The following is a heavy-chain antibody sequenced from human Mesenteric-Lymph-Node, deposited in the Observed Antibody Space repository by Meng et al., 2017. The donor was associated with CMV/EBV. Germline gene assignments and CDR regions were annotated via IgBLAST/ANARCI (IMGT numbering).Heavy chain of an antibody. CDR1: GGSISSYY. CDR3: AREGRYQLLSLTYYYGMDV. Sequence: SETLSLTCTVSGGSISSYYWNWIRQPPGKGLEWIGYIYYSGSTNYNPSLKSRVTISVDTSKNQFSLKLSSVTAADTAVYYCAREGRYQLLSLTYYYGMDVWGQGTTVIVSS. J-gene: IGHJ6*02. D-gene: IGHD2-2*01. V-gene: IGHV4-59*01. CDR2: IYYSGST.